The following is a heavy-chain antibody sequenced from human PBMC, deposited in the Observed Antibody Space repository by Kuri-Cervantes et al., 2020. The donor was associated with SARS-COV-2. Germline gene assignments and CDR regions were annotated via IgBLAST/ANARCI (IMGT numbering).Heavy chain of an antibody. CDR2: IIPIFGTA. D-gene: IGHD1-20*01. Sequence: SVKVSCKASGGTFSSYAISWVRQAPGQGLEWMGGIIPIFGTANYAQKFKGRVTITADESTSTAYMELSSLRSEDTAVYYCAREDNWNPPRWGQGTLVTVSS. CDR1: GGTFSSYA. CDR3: AREDNWNPPR. J-gene: IGHJ4*02. V-gene: IGHV1-69*13.